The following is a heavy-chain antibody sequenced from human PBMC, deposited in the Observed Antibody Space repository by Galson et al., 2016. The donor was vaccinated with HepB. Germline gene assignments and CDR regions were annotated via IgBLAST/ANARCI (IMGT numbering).Heavy chain of an antibody. Sequence: PALVKPTQTLTLTCTFSGFSLSTSGMNVGWIRQPPGKALEWLALIYWDDDKRYNPSLESRLTITKDTSKNQVVLTMTNMDPVDTATYYCAHSPPDSSGYYYPYWGQGTLVTVSS. CDR2: IYWDDDK. V-gene: IGHV2-5*08. J-gene: IGHJ4*02. CDR3: AHSPPDSSGYYYPY. CDR1: GFSLSTSGMN. D-gene: IGHD3-22*01.